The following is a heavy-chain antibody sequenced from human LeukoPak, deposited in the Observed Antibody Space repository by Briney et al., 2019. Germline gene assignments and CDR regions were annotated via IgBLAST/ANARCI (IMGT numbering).Heavy chain of an antibody. Sequence: SETLSLTCTVSGGSVSSGSYYWSWIRQPPGTGLEWIGYIYYSGSTNYNPSLKSRVTISVDTSKNQFSLKLSSVTAADTAVYYCARDRKSGSYFGGWFDPWGQGTLVTVSS. J-gene: IGHJ5*02. CDR1: GGSVSSGSYY. V-gene: IGHV4-61*01. CDR3: ARDRKSGSYFGGWFDP. CDR2: IYYSGST. D-gene: IGHD1-26*01.